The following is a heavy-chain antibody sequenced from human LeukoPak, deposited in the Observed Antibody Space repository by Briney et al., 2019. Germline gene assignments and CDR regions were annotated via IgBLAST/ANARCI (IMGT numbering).Heavy chain of an antibody. J-gene: IGHJ5*02. Sequence: SGPALVKPTQTLTLTCTFSGFSLTTTGMRVSWIRQPPGKALEWLARIDWDDDKFYSTSLKTRLTISKDTSKNQVVLTMTNMDPVDTAMYYCARLQGATIGAKWFDPWGQGTLVTVSS. CDR1: GFSLTTTGMR. CDR3: ARLQGATIGAKWFDP. D-gene: IGHD4/OR15-4a*01. CDR2: IDWDDDK. V-gene: IGHV2-70*04.